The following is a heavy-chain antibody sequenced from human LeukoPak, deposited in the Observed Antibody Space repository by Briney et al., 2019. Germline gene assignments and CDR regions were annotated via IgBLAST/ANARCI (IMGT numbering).Heavy chain of an antibody. Sequence: GASVKVSCKTPANTFTNYGVTWVRQAPGQGLEWMGWVNTFKSNINYAPRFQGRVTMTTDTSTSTAYMELRSLTPDDTAVYFCARVPILVISVGDAFDVWGQGTLVTVSS. V-gene: IGHV1-18*01. CDR2: VNTFKSNI. CDR1: ANTFTNYG. J-gene: IGHJ3*01. CDR3: ARVPILVISVGDAFDV. D-gene: IGHD3-9*01.